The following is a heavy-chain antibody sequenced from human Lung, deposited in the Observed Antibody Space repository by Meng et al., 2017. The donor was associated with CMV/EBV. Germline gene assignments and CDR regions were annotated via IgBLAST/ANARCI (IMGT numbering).Heavy chain of an antibody. CDR1: FTSSGSA. J-gene: IGHJ5*02. CDR3: TRPGWERSTGVWFDP. V-gene: IGHV3-73*01. CDR2: IRSKANSYAT. D-gene: IGHD1-26*01. Sequence: FTSSGSAMHWGRRASEKGLEWVGRIRSKANSYATAYAASVRGRFTISRDDSKNTAYLQMNSLKTEDTAVYYCTRPGWERSTGVWFDPWGQGTLVTVSS.